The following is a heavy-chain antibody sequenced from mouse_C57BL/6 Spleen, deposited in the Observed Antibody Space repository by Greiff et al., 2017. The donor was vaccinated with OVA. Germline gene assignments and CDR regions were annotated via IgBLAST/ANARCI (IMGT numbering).Heavy chain of an antibody. D-gene: IGHD3-3*01. Sequence: VQLQQPGAELVRPGSSVKLSCKASGYTFTSYWMHWVKQRPIQGLEWIGNIDPSDSETHYNQKFKDKATLTVDKSSSTAYMQLSSLTSEDSAVYYCARGTHYYAMDYWGQGTSVTGSS. CDR1: GYTFTSYW. CDR3: ARGTHYYAMDY. J-gene: IGHJ4*01. V-gene: IGHV1-52*01. CDR2: IDPSDSET.